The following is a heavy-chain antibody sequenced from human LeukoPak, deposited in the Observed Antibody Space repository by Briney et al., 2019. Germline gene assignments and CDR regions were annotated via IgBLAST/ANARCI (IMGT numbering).Heavy chain of an antibody. CDR3: ARADRYCSGGSCYYYGMDV. J-gene: IGHJ6*02. D-gene: IGHD2-15*01. Sequence: SETLSLTCTVSGGSISSYYWSWIRQPPGKGLEWIGYIYYSGSTYYNPSLKSRVTISVDTSKNQFSLKLSSVTAADTAVYYCARADRYCSGGSCYYYGMDVWGQGTTVTVSS. CDR1: GGSISSYY. CDR2: IYYSGST. V-gene: IGHV4-59*08.